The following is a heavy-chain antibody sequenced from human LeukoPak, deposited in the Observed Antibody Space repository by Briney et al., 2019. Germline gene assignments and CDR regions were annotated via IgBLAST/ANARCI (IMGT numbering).Heavy chain of an antibody. CDR1: GGTFSSYA. Sequence: SCKASGGTFSSYAISWVRQAPGKGLEWVAVISYDGSNKYYADSVKGRFTISRDNSKNTLYLQMNSLRAEDTAVYYCARDLGSGWYFDYWGQGTLVTVSS. CDR3: ARDLGSGWYFDY. D-gene: IGHD6-19*01. V-gene: IGHV3-30*04. CDR2: ISYDGSNK. J-gene: IGHJ4*02.